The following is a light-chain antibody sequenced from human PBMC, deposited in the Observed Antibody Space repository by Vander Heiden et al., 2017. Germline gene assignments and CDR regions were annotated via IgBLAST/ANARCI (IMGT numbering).Light chain of an antibody. CDR3: HQEVSSSFT. V-gene: IGKV3-20*01. CDR2: GAS. J-gene: IGKJ3*01. Sequence: QSPRLLIYGASSRATGIPDRFSGSGSGTDFTLAISSLEPEGFAVYYCHQEVSSSFTFGHGTKVDIK.